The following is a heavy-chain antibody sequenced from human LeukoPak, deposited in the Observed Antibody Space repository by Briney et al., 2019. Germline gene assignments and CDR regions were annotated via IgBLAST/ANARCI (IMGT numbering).Heavy chain of an antibody. D-gene: IGHD4-17*01. CDR2: IYTSGST. CDR3: ARARGDYVVWFDP. J-gene: IGHJ5*02. CDR1: GGSISSGSYY. V-gene: IGHV4-61*02. Sequence: SETLSLTCTVSGGSISSGSYYWSWIRQPAGKGLEWIGRIYTSGSTNYNPSLMSRVTISVDTSKNQFSLKLSSVTAADTAVYYCARARGDYVVWFDPWGQGTLVTVSS.